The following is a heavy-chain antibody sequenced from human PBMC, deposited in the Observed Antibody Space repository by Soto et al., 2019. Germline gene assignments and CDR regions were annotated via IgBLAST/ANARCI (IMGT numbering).Heavy chain of an antibody. J-gene: IGHJ6*03. D-gene: IGHD3-10*01. V-gene: IGHV3-73*01. CDR1: GFTFSGSA. Sequence: GGSLRLSCAASGFTFSGSAMHWVRQASGKGLEWVGRIRSKANSYATAYAASVKGRFTISRDDSKNTAYLQMNSLKTEDTAVYYCTRPGVGTIGGLPYYYMDVWGKGTTVTVSS. CDR3: TRPGVGTIGGLPYYYMDV. CDR2: IRSKANSYAT.